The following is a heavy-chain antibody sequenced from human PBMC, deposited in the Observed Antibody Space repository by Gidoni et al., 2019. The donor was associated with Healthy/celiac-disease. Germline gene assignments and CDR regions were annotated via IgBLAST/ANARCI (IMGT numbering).Heavy chain of an antibody. V-gene: IGHV1-8*01. Sequence: QVQLVQSGAEVKKPGASVKVYCKASGYTFTSFDINWVRQATGQGLEWMVWMSPHIGNTAYAPKFQGRVTMTRNTSISTAYMELSSLRSEDTAVYYCARVLRYGGGSNWFDPWGQGTLVTVSS. CDR1: GYTFTSFD. J-gene: IGHJ5*02. D-gene: IGHD2-15*01. CDR3: ARVLRYGGGSNWFDP. CDR2: MSPHIGNT.